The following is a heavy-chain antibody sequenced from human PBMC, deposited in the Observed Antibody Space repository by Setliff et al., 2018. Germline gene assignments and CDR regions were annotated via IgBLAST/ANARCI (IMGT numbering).Heavy chain of an antibody. Sequence: SETLSLTCSVSGYSISSGYYWGWIRQPPGKGLEWIGSIYHNGNSYYNPSLKSRVTISVDTSKNQLSLKLTSVTTADTAVYYCALSDHYPFYYDYWGLGTLVTVSS. V-gene: IGHV4-38-2*01. CDR3: ALSDHYPFYYDY. CDR1: GYSISSGYY. CDR2: IYHNGNS. D-gene: IGHD3-3*01. J-gene: IGHJ4*02.